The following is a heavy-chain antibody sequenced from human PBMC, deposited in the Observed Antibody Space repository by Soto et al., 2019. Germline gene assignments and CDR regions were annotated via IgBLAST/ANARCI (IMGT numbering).Heavy chain of an antibody. CDR1: GFTFSGFD. CDR2: IGTAGDT. V-gene: IGHV3-13*01. D-gene: IGHD2-15*01. J-gene: IGHJ4*02. Sequence: GGSLRLSCEASGFTFSGFDMHWVRQPTGKGLEWVSTIGTAGDTYYAVSVKGRFTISRDNAKNSLSLQMNSLRAGDTAVYFCARGQEVGAHFFDYWGQGTLVTASS. CDR3: ARGQEVGAHFFDY.